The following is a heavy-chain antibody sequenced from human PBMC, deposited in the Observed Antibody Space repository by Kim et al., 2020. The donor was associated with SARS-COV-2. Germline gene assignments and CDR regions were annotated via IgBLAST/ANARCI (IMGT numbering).Heavy chain of an antibody. D-gene: IGHD2-21*02. V-gene: IGHV1-46*01. CDR3: AGGPHIVVVTATLDY. Sequence: QKFQGRVTMTRDTSTSTVYMELSSLISEDTAVYYCAGGPHIVVVTATLDYWGQGTLVTVSS. J-gene: IGHJ4*02.